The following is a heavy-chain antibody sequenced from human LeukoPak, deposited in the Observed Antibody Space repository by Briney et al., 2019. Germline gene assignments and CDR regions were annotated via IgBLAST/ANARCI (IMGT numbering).Heavy chain of an antibody. V-gene: IGHV3-11*04. CDR1: GFTFSDYY. D-gene: IGHD1-20*01. J-gene: IGHJ4*02. CDR3: ARLTAKPHNWNGEN. CDR2: ISSSGSTI. Sequence: PGGSLRLSCAASGFTFSDYYMSWIRQAPGKGLEWVSYISSSGSTIYYADSVKGRFTISRDNAKNSLYLQMNSLRAEDTAVYYCARLTAKPHNWNGENWGQGTLVTVSS.